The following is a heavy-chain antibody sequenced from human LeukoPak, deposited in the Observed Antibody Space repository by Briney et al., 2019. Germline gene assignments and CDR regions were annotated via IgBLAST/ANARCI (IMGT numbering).Heavy chain of an antibody. D-gene: IGHD3-22*01. CDR1: GGSFSSYY. Sequence: PSETLSLTCAVYGGSFSSYYWGWIRQPPGKGLEWIGSIYYSGSTYYNPSLKSRVTISVDTSKNQFSLKLSSVTAADTAVYYCARDGGGYYYVWFDPWGQGTLVTVSS. V-gene: IGHV4-39*07. J-gene: IGHJ5*02. CDR2: IYYSGST. CDR3: ARDGGGYYYVWFDP.